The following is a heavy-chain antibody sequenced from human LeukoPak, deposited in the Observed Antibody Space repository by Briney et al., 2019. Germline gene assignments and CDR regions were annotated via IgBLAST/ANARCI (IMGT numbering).Heavy chain of an antibody. CDR3: ARGGDDSSGYYSSVHFDY. CDR1: GYTFTGYY. D-gene: IGHD3-22*01. Sequence: EASVKVSCKASGYTFTGYYMHWVRQAPGQGLEWMGWINPNSGGTNYAQKFQGRVTMTRDTSISTAYMELSRLRSDDTAVYYCARGGDDSSGYYSSVHFDYWGQGTLVTVSS. CDR2: INPNSGGT. V-gene: IGHV1-2*02. J-gene: IGHJ4*02.